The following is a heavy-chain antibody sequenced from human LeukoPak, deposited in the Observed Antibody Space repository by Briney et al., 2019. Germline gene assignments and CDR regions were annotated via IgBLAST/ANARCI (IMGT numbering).Heavy chain of an antibody. CDR3: ATVYYYGSGTEMYYFDN. J-gene: IGHJ4*02. V-gene: IGHV1-24*01. Sequence: ASVKVSCKVSGYTLTELSMHLVRQAPGKGLEWMGGFDPEDGETIYAQKFQGRVTMTEDTSTDTAYMELSSLRSEDTAVYYCATVYYYGSGTEMYYFDNWGQGTLVSVSS. D-gene: IGHD3-10*01. CDR2: FDPEDGET. CDR1: GYTLTELS.